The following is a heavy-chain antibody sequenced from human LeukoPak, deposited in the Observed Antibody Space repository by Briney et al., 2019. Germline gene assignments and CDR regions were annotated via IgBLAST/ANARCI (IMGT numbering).Heavy chain of an antibody. Sequence: ETLSLTCTVSGGSISSYYWSWIRQPPGKGLEWVSTVSHSGGSTYYADSVKGRFTISRDNSKNTLYLQMNSLRAEDTAVYYCARAPRPFGVVTPWYFDYRGQGTLVTVSS. J-gene: IGHJ4*02. D-gene: IGHD3-3*01. CDR2: SHSGGST. CDR1: GGSISSYY. V-gene: IGHV3-53*01. CDR3: ARAPRPFGVVTPWYFDY.